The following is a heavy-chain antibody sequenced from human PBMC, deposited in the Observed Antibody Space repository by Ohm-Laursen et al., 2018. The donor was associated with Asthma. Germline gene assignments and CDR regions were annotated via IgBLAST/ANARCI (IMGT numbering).Heavy chain of an antibody. J-gene: IGHJ4*02. CDR2: ISKDGSNK. D-gene: IGHD3-10*01. CDR1: GFTFSSNV. V-gene: IGHV3-30-3*01. Sequence: SLRLSCAASGFTFSSNVMHWVRQAPGKGLEWVAVISKDGSNKYYAESVKGRFTISRDNSMNTLYVQMNSLRAEDTAVCYCARDHYYSSGTYFDYWGQGTLVTVSS. CDR3: ARDHYYSSGTYFDY.